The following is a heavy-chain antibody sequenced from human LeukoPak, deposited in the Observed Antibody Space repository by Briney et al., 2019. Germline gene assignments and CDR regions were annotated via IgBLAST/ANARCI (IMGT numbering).Heavy chain of an antibody. V-gene: IGHV3-48*02. D-gene: IGHD3-10*01. J-gene: IGHJ6*02. CDR3: ARDSPMVRGDPYYYYGMDV. Sequence: GGSLRLSCAASGLTVSSNYMSWVRQAPGKGLEWVSYISSSSSTIYYADSVKGRFTISRDNAKNSLYLQMNSLRDEDTAVYYCARDSPMVRGDPYYYYGMDVWGQGTTVTVSS. CDR2: ISSSSSTI. CDR1: GLTVSSNY.